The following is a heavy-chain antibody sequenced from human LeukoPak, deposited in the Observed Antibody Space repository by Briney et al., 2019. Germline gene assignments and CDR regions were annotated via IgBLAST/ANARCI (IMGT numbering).Heavy chain of an antibody. V-gene: IGHV4-59*08. CDR3: ARSRRDSSGYYSYYFDY. CDR1: GGSISSYY. CDR2: IYYSGST. J-gene: IGHJ4*02. Sequence: PSETLSLTCTVSGGSISSYYWSWIRQPPGKGLEWIGYIYYSGSTNYNPSLKSRVTISVDTSKNQFSLKLSSVTAADTAVYYCARSRRDSSGYYSYYFDYWGQGTLVTVSS. D-gene: IGHD3-22*01.